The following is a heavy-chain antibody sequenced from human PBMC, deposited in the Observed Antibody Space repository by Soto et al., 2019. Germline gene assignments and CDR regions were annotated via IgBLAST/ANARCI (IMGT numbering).Heavy chain of an antibody. V-gene: IGHV1-18*01. Sequence: QVQLVQSGAEVKKPGASVKVSCKASGYTFTSYGISWVRQAPGQGLEWMGWISAYNGNTNYAQKLQGRVTMTTDTSTRTAYMELRSLRSDDTAVYYCAREKRGSYHSYYYYYGMDVWGQGTTVTVSS. CDR1: GYTFTSYG. CDR2: ISAYNGNT. J-gene: IGHJ6*02. CDR3: AREKRGSYHSYYYYYGMDV. D-gene: IGHD2-15*01.